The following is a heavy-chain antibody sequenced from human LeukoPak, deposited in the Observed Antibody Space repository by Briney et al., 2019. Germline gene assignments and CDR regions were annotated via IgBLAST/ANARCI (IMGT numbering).Heavy chain of an antibody. CDR2: ISGSGGST. CDR3: AKGAHTIFGVVIIRPFDY. V-gene: IGHV3-23*01. CDR1: GFTFSSYA. D-gene: IGHD3-3*01. Sequence: GGSLRLSCAASGFTFSSYAMSWVRQAPGKGLEWVSAISGSGGSTYYADSVKGRFTISRDNSKNTLYLQMNSLRAEDTAVYYCAKGAHTIFGVVIIRPFDYWGQGTLVTVSS. J-gene: IGHJ4*02.